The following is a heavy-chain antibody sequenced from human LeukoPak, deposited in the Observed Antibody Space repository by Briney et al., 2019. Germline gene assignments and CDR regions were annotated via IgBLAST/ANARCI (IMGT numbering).Heavy chain of an antibody. D-gene: IGHD1-26*01. CDR3: ASPGSGSYYYFDY. Sequence: SETLSLTCTVSGVYISSRTYYWGWIRPPPGKGLEWIRSIYYSGATHYNLSLMSRVTISIDTSKIQFSLRLSSVTAADTAVYYCASPGSGSYYYFDYWGQGTLVSVCS. V-gene: IGHV4-39*01. J-gene: IGHJ4*02. CDR1: GVYISSRTYY. CDR2: IYYSGAT.